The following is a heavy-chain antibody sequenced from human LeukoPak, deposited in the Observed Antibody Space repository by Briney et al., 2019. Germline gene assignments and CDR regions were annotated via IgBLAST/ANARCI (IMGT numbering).Heavy chain of an antibody. CDR1: GFTFSSYS. CDR3: ARAPRSSYSSSWYPGFDY. CDR2: ISSSSSYI. J-gene: IGHJ4*02. Sequence: NPGGSLRLSCAASGFTFSSYSMNWVRQAPGKGLEWVSSISSSSSYIYYADSVKGRFTISRDNAKNSLYLQMNSLRAEDTAVYYCARAPRSSYSSSWYPGFDYRGQGTLVTVSS. V-gene: IGHV3-21*01. D-gene: IGHD6-13*01.